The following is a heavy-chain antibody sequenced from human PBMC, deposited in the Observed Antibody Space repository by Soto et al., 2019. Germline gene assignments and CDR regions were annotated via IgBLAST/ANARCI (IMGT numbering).Heavy chain of an antibody. D-gene: IGHD4-17*01. CDR3: ARDYGDYERAFDL. Sequence: EVQLVESGGGLVKPGGSLRLSCAASGFTFSSYSMNWVRQAPGKGPEWVSSISSSSSYIYYADSVKGRFTISRDNAKNSLYLQMNSLRDEDTAVYYCARDYGDYERAFDLWGQGTMVTVSS. J-gene: IGHJ3*01. CDR1: GFTFSSYS. CDR2: ISSSSSYI. V-gene: IGHV3-21*01.